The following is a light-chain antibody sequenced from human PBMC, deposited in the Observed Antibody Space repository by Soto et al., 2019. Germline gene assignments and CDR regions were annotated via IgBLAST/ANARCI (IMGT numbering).Light chain of an antibody. Sequence: QSVLTQPPSVSGAPGQRVTISCTGSTSNIGAHNDVHWYQQLPGTAPKLLIYESNNRPSGVPDRFSGSKSGTSASLAISGLQAEDEADYYCQSFDISLGGKVFGGGTQLTVL. CDR2: ESN. J-gene: IGLJ3*02. CDR3: QSFDISLGGKV. CDR1: TSNIGAHND. V-gene: IGLV1-40*01.